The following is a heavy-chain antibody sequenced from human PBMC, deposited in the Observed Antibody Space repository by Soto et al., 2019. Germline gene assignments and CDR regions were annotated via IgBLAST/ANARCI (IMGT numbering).Heavy chain of an antibody. CDR3: ARLAFVYYTSTPYYNGLHYYGVDF. Sequence: GESLKISCKGSGYSFTSYWIGWVRQMPGKGLEWMGVIYPGDSDTRYSPSFQGHVTISAEKSISTAYLQWSNLKASDTVIYFCARLAFVYYTSTPYYNGLHYYGVDFWGQGTTVTVSS. D-gene: IGHD3-9*01. CDR2: IYPGDSDT. CDR1: GYSFTSYW. V-gene: IGHV5-51*01. J-gene: IGHJ6*02.